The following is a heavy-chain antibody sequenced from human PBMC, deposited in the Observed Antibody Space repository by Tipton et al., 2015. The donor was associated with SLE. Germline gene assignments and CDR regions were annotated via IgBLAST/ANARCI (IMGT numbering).Heavy chain of an antibody. CDR1: GGSFSGYY. V-gene: IGHV4-34*01. J-gene: IGHJ5*02. D-gene: IGHD3-10*01. CDR3: ARGVTMVRGAPGWFDP. Sequence: TLSLTCAVYGGSFSGYYWSWIRQPPGKGLEWIGEINHSGSNNYNPSLKSRVTISVDTSKNQFSLKLSSVTAAATAVYYCARGVTMVRGAPGWFDPWGQGTLVTVSS. CDR2: INHSGSN.